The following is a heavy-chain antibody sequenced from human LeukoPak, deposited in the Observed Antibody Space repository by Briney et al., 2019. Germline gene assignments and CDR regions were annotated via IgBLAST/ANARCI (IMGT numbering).Heavy chain of an antibody. D-gene: IGHD4-23*01. Sequence: PGGSLRLSCAASGFTFCSYWMHWVRQAPGKGLVWVARINTDGTNTVYADSVKGRFTISRDNSKNTLYLQMNSLRAEDTAVYYCAKYRRLGTPAPGDWYFDLWGRGTLVTVSS. CDR1: GFTFCSYW. V-gene: IGHV3-74*01. J-gene: IGHJ2*01. CDR2: INTDGTNT. CDR3: AKYRRLGTPAPGDWYFDL.